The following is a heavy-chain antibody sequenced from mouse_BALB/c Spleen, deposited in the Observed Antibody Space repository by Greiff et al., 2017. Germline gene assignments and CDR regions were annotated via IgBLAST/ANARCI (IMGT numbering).Heavy chain of an antibody. D-gene: IGHD1-1*01. V-gene: IGHV5-2*03. Sequence: EVMLVESGGGLVQPGESLKLSCESNEYEFPSHDMSWVRKTPEKRLELVAAINSDGGSTYYPDSVKGRFTISRDNAKNTLYLQMSSLKSEDTAMYYCAREGNYYGSEDYFDYWGQGTTLTVSS. CDR1: EYEFPSHD. CDR2: INSDGGST. CDR3: AREGNYYGSEDYFDY. J-gene: IGHJ2*01.